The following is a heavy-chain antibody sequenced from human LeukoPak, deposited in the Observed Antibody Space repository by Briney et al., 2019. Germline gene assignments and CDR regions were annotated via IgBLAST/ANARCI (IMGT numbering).Heavy chain of an antibody. Sequence: PGGSLRLSCAASGFTFSNAWMNWVRQTPGKGLEWIGEIYHTGNTNYNPSLRSRVNMSVDKPNNQFSLTLTSVTAADTAVYYCARERWGVVAASTYYYFYIDVWGKGTAVTVSS. D-gene: IGHD2-15*01. J-gene: IGHJ6*03. V-gene: IGHV4-4*02. CDR1: GFTFSNAW. CDR3: ARERWGVVAASTYYYFYIDV. CDR2: IYHTGNT.